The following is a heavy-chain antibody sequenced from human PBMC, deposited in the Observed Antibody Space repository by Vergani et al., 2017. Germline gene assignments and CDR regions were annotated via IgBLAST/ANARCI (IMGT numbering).Heavy chain of an antibody. Sequence: QVQLQESGSGLVKPSQTLSLTCSVSGDSISSGVYYWNWIRQHPGKGLEWIGYIYSTGSTHHNPSLRRRINMSVDTSKNQFSLKLNSVTAADTAMYYCARMGGYDKGDAFRIGYFDSWGPGILVTVSS. CDR1: GDSISSGVYY. CDR2: IYSTGST. CDR3: ARMGGYDKGDAFRIGYFDS. J-gene: IGHJ4*02. D-gene: IGHD3-22*01. V-gene: IGHV4-31*03.